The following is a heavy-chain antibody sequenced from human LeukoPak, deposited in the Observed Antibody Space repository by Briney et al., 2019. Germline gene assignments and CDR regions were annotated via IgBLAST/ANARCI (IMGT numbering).Heavy chain of an antibody. Sequence: GGSLRPSCAASGFTLSSYAMSWVRQAPGKGLEWVSAISGSGGSTYYADSVKGRFTISRDNSKNMLYLQMNSLRAEDTAVYYCAKGGYYDNSGYMDVWGKGTTVTVSS. J-gene: IGHJ6*03. CDR2: ISGSGGST. D-gene: IGHD3-22*01. V-gene: IGHV3-23*01. CDR3: AKGGYYDNSGYMDV. CDR1: GFTLSSYA.